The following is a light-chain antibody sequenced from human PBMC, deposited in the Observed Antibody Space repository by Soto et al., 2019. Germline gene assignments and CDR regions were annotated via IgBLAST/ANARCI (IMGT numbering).Light chain of an antibody. CDR1: SSDIGGYNR. CDR3: NSYTTISTYV. J-gene: IGLJ1*01. Sequence: QSALTQPASVSGSPGQSITISCTGTSSDIGGYNRVSWYQQHPGKAPKLVIYDVTNRPSGVSNRFSGSKSGNAASLTISGLQAEDEADYYCNSYTTISTYVFGTGTKLTVL. CDR2: DVT. V-gene: IGLV2-14*01.